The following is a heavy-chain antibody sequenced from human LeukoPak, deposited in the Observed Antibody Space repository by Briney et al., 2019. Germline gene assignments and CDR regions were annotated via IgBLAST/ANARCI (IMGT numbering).Heavy chain of an antibody. CDR2: VMGSGAST. CDR3: AKRYCSGGSCNYYYYYGMDV. D-gene: IGHD2-15*01. V-gene: IGHV3-23*01. Sequence: GGPLRLSCAASGFTFSGYAMSWVRQAPGEGLEWVSAVMGSGASTYYADSVSGRFTISRDNSKNTLYLQMNSLRAEDTALYYCAKRYCSGGSCNYYYYYGMDVWGHGTTVTVSS. J-gene: IGHJ6*02. CDR1: GFTFSGYA.